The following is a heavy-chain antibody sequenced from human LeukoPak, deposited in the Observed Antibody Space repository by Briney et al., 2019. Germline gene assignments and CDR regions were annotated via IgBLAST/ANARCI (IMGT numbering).Heavy chain of an antibody. V-gene: IGHV3-30*19. CDR2: ISYDGSNK. CDR1: GFVFNNYG. Sequence: LGGSLRLSCAASGFVFNNYGMHWVRQAPGKGLEWVAVISYDGSNKYYADSVKGRFTISRDNSKNTLYLQMNSLRAEDTAVYYCARGQLLWFGELLFWGQGTLVTVSS. J-gene: IGHJ4*02. D-gene: IGHD3-10*01. CDR3: ARGQLLWFGELLF.